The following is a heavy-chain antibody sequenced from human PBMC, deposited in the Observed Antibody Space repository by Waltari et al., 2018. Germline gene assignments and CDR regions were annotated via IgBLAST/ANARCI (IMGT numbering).Heavy chain of an antibody. Sequence: EVQLVESGGGLVQPGGSLRLSCAASGFTFSANWIHGGRQAPGQGLVWVSRINGDGSSTHYADSVKGRFTISRDNTKNTMYLQMDSLRAEDTAVYFCAREDNWNLDVWGKGTTVTVSS. V-gene: IGHV3-74*01. J-gene: IGHJ6*03. CDR1: GFTFSANW. D-gene: IGHD1-1*01. CDR3: AREDNWNLDV. CDR2: INGDGSST.